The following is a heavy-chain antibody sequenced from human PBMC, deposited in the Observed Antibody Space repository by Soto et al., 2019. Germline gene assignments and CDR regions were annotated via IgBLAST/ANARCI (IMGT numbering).Heavy chain of an antibody. CDR1: GFPFSNAW. CDR2: IKPDGSEK. D-gene: IGHD3-3*01. V-gene: IGHV3-7*03. CDR3: ARSITTLGVVTISDDNWFDP. Sequence: PGGSLRLSCAASGFPFSNAWMSWVRQAPGEGLEWVADIKPDGSEKYYVDSVEGRFTISRDNAKNSIYLEMNSLRVEDTAVYYCARSITTLGVVTISDDNWFDPWGQGTPVTVSS. J-gene: IGHJ5*02.